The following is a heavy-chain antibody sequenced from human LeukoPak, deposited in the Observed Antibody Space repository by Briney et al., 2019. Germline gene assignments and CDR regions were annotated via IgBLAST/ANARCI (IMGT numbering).Heavy chain of an antibody. Sequence: ASVKVSCKASGYTFTSYYMHWVRQAPGQGLEWMGIINPSGGSTSYAQKFQGRVTMTRDTSKNQFSLKLSSVTAADTAVYYCARDKDYYYDSGGYPGAFDYWGQGTLVTVSS. J-gene: IGHJ4*02. CDR3: ARDKDYYYDSGGYPGAFDY. CDR2: INPSGGST. V-gene: IGHV1-46*01. CDR1: GYTFTSYY. D-gene: IGHD3-22*01.